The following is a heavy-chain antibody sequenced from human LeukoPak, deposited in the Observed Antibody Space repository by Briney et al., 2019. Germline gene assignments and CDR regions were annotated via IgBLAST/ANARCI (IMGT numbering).Heavy chain of an antibody. J-gene: IGHJ4*02. V-gene: IGHV4-31*03. CDR3: ARVVEDSSSWYGGWFDY. Sequence: SQTLSLTCTVSGGSISSGGYYRRWIRQHPGKGLEWIGYIYYSGSTYYNPSLKSRVTISVDTSKNQSSLKLSSVTAADTAVYYCARVVEDSSSWYGGWFDYWGQGTLVTVSS. D-gene: IGHD6-13*01. CDR2: IYYSGST. CDR1: GGSISSGGYY.